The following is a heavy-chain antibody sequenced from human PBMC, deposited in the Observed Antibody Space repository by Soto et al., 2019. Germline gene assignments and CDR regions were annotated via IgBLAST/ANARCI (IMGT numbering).Heavy chain of an antibody. V-gene: IGHV1-69*06. Sequence: ASVKVSCKASGGTFSSYAISWVRQAPGQGLEWMGGIIPIFGTANCAQKFQGRVTITADKSTSTAYMELSSLRSEDTAVYYCARVSGNCGGDRYPPNYFDYWGQGTLVTVSS. D-gene: IGHD2-21*02. CDR2: IIPIFGTA. J-gene: IGHJ4*02. CDR1: GGTFSSYA. CDR3: ARVSGNCGGDRYPPNYFDY.